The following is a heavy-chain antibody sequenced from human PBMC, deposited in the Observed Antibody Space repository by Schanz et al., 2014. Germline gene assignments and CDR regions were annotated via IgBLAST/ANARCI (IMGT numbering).Heavy chain of an antibody. CDR3: ARDRDQWDGNYLDY. CDR2: IGGSDGNT. J-gene: IGHJ4*02. CDR1: GYTFTRSG. Sequence: QVQLVQSGAEVKTPGASVKVSCKASGYTFTRSGISWVRQAPGQGLEWMGWIGGSDGNTNFAQKFQGRGTMTTDTSTSTVYMELRSLTSDDSAVYYCARDRDQWDGNYLDYWGQGTLVTVSS. D-gene: IGHD1-26*01. V-gene: IGHV1-18*01.